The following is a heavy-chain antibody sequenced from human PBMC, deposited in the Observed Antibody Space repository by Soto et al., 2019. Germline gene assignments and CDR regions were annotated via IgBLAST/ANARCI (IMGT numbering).Heavy chain of an antibody. CDR1: GGSFSGFY. J-gene: IGHJ2*01. V-gene: IGHV4-34*01. CDR2: IDQSGGRQSGST. D-gene: IGHD1-26*01. Sequence: QVQLHQWGTELLKPSETLSLTCAVDGGSFSGFYWNWIRQTPGKGLEWIGEIDQSGGRQSGSTNYNPSPESRVISSGDTSKNPMSLTLSSVTPADTALYYCARGLKVGTTIYWYFDLWGRGTLVTVSS. CDR3: ARGLKVGTTIYWYFDL.